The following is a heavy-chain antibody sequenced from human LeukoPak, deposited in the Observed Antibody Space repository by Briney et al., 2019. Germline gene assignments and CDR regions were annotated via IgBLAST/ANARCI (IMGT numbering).Heavy chain of an antibody. Sequence: SETLSLTCTVSGGSISSYYWSWIRQPAGKGLEWIGRIYTSGSTYYNPSLKSRVTISVDTSKNQFSLKLSSVTAADTAVYYCARGTVAGIIFDYWGQGTLVTVSS. D-gene: IGHD6-19*01. V-gene: IGHV4-4*07. CDR1: GGSISSYY. CDR2: IYTSGST. J-gene: IGHJ4*02. CDR3: ARGTVAGIIFDY.